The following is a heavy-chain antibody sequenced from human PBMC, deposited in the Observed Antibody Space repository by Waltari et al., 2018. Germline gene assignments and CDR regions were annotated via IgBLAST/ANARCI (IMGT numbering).Heavy chain of an antibody. CDR2: INQSGRP. V-gene: IGHV4-34*01. CDR1: GVSCSHFS. Sequence: QVQIQQWGAGLLMPSETLSLTCGVTGVSCSHFSWSWIRQPPGKGLEWIGEINQSGRPNYNPSLKSRVTISIDTSGNRLSLRLNSVAAADSAVYYCARAPKPVAVNYFDFWGQGTPVTVSS. J-gene: IGHJ4*02. D-gene: IGHD6-19*01. CDR3: ARAPKPVAVNYFDF.